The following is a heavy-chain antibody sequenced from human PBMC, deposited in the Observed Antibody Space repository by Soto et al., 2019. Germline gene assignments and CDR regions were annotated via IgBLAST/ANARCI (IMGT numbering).Heavy chain of an antibody. CDR2: INHSGST. J-gene: IGHJ6*02. D-gene: IGHD5-18*01. CDR3: ASLWSKGYSYGHYYYYSGMDV. CDR1: GGSFSCYY. V-gene: IGHV4-34*01. Sequence: ASETLSLTCAVYGGSFSCYYWSWIRQPPGKGLEWIGEINHSGSTNYNPSLKSRVTISVDTSKNQFSLELSSVTAADTAVYYCASLWSKGYSYGHYYYYSGMDVWGQGTTVTVSS.